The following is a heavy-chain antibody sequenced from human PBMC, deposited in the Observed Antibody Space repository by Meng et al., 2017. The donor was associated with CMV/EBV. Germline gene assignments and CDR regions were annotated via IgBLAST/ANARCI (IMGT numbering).Heavy chain of an antibody. CDR1: GGSFSGYY. Sequence: GSLRLSCAVYGGSFSGYYWSWIRQPPGRGLEWIGEINHSGSTNYNPSLKSRVTISVDTSKNQFSLKLSSVTAADTAVYYCAGAPGSYCSSTSCYYYYGMDVWGQGTTVTVSS. J-gene: IGHJ6*02. CDR2: INHSGST. V-gene: IGHV4-34*01. CDR3: AGAPGSYCSSTSCYYYYGMDV. D-gene: IGHD2-2*01.